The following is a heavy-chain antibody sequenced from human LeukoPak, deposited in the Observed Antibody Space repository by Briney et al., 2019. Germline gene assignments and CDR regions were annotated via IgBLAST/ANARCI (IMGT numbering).Heavy chain of an antibody. D-gene: IGHD3-9*01. J-gene: IGHJ4*02. Sequence: GASVKVSCKASGGTFSSYAISWVRQAPGQGLEWMGGIIPIFGTANYAQKFQGRVTITADESTSTAYMELSSLRSEDTAVYYCAKARAVPGYFDWLLPEDYWGQGTLVTVSS. CDR2: IIPIFGTA. CDR1: GGTFSSYA. CDR3: AKARAVPGYFDWLLPEDY. V-gene: IGHV1-69*13.